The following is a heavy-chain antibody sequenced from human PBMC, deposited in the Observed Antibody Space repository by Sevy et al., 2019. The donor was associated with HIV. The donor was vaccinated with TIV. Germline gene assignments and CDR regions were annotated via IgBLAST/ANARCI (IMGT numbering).Heavy chain of an antibody. CDR3: ARDVFYGDPTS. CDR1: GGSISSYY. CDR2: IYYSGST. V-gene: IGHV4-59*01. J-gene: IGHJ4*02. D-gene: IGHD4-17*01. Sequence: SETLSLTCTVSGGSISSYYWSWIRQPPGKGLEWIGYIYYSGSTNYNPSLKSRVTISVDTCKNQFSLKLSSVTAADTAVYYCARDVFYGDPTSWGQGTLVTVSS.